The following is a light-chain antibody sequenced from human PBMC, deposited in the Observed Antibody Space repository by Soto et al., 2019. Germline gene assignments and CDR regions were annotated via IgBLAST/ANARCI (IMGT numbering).Light chain of an antibody. CDR1: NIGSKS. CDR2: YDS. Sequence: SYELTQPPSVSVAPGKTARITCGGNNIGSKSVHWYQQKPGQAPVLVIYYDSDRPSGIPERFSGSNSGNTATLTISRVEAGDEADYYCQVWDSSNRGVVFGGGTQLTVL. J-gene: IGLJ2*01. CDR3: QVWDSSNRGVV. V-gene: IGLV3-21*04.